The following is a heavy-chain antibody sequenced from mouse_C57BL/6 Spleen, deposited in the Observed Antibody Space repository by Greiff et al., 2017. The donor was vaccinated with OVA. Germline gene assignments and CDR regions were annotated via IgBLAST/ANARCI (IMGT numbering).Heavy chain of an antibody. CDR2: IYPGDGDT. Sequence: QVQLQQSGAELVKPGASVKISCKASGYAFSSYWMNWVKQRPGKGLEWIGQIYPGDGDTNYNGKFKGKATLTADKSSSTAYMQLSSLTSEDSAVYFCAPFITTVVAPFGYWGQGTTLTVSS. CDR1: GYAFSSYW. J-gene: IGHJ2*01. V-gene: IGHV1-80*01. CDR3: APFITTVVAPFGY. D-gene: IGHD1-1*01.